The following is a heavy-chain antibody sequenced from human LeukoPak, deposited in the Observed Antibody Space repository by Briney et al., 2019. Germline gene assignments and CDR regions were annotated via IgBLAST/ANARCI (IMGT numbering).Heavy chain of an antibody. J-gene: IGHJ4*02. CDR2: INSDGSST. V-gene: IGHV3-74*03. Sequence: GGSLRLSCAASGFTFSSYWMHWVRQAPGKGLVWVSRINSDGSSTTYADSVKGRFTISRDNAKNTLHLQMNSLRAEDTAVYYCARAQSQYYYDTSGYSTVYYFDYWGQGTLVTVSS. CDR1: GFTFSSYW. D-gene: IGHD3-22*01. CDR3: ARAQSQYYYDTSGYSTVYYFDY.